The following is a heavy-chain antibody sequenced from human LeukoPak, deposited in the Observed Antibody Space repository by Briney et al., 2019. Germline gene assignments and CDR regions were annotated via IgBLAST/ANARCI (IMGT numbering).Heavy chain of an antibody. CDR1: GFTFSSYW. V-gene: IGHV3-7*03. J-gene: IGHJ5*02. D-gene: IGHD6-19*01. Sequence: PGGSLRLSCAASGFTFSSYWMSWVRQAPGKGLEWVANIKQDGSEKYYVDSVKGRFTISRDNSKNTLYLQMNSLRVEDTATYFCAKERVSSGWNPHWFDPWGQGTLVTVSS. CDR3: AKERVSSGWNPHWFDP. CDR2: IKQDGSEK.